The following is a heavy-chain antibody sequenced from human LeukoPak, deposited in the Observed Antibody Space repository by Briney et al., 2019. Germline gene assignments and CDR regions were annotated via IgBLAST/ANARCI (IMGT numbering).Heavy chain of an antibody. CDR3: TKEDTT. J-gene: IGHJ5*02. Sequence: GESLKISCKGSGYTFTNYWIGWVRQMPGKGLEFMGIIYPGDSDTRYSPSFQGQVTISVDKSINTAYLQWSSLKASDSAMYYCTKEDTTWGQGTLVTVSS. V-gene: IGHV5-51*01. CDR1: GYTFTNYW. CDR2: IYPGDSDT.